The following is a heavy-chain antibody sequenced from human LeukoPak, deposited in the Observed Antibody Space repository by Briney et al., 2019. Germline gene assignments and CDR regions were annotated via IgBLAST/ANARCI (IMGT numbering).Heavy chain of an antibody. J-gene: IGHJ5*02. Sequence: ASVKVSCKASGYTFIHYAVHWVRQAPGQGLEWMGIINPSGGSTSYAQKFQGRVTMTRDTSTSTVYMELSSLRSEDTAVYYCARDPYFDFWSARSGGGNWFDPWGQGTLVTVSS. V-gene: IGHV1-46*01. CDR2: INPSGGST. D-gene: IGHD3-3*01. CDR1: GYTFIHYA. CDR3: ARDPYFDFWSARSGGGNWFDP.